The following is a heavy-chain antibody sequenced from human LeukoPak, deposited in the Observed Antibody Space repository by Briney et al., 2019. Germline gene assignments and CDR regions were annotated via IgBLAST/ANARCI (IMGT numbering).Heavy chain of an antibody. J-gene: IGHJ5*02. Sequence: GASVKVSCKASGYTFTSYDINWVRQATGQGLEWMGWMNPNSGNTGYAQKFQGRVTMTRNTSISTACMELSSLRSEDTAVYYCARVGRIAARPGNWFDPWGQGTLVTVSS. CDR2: MNPNSGNT. D-gene: IGHD6-6*01. CDR3: ARVGRIAARPGNWFDP. CDR1: GYTFTSYD. V-gene: IGHV1-8*01.